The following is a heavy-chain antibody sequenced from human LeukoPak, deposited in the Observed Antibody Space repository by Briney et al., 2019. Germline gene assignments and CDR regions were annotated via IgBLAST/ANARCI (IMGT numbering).Heavy chain of an antibody. CDR1: GDSINSLY. CDR2: IFYSGNT. CDR3: ARTGDYSRSTGGWFDP. J-gene: IGHJ5*02. Sequence: PSATLSLTCTVFGDSINSLYWSWVRQAPGKGREWIGYIFYSGNTNYSPSLKSRVTISIDTSKKQFSLRLTSVTTADTAVYFCARTGDYSRSTGGWFDPWGQGNLVTVSS. D-gene: IGHD4-11*01. V-gene: IGHV4-59*11.